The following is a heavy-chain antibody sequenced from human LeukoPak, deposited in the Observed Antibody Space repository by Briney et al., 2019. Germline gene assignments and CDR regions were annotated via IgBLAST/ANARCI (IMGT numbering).Heavy chain of an antibody. CDR1: GGSISSGGYY. CDR2: IYYSGST. V-gene: IGHV4-31*03. J-gene: IGHJ4*02. Sequence: SQTLSLTCTVSGGSISSGGYYWSWIRQHPGKGLGWIGYIYYSGSTYYNPSLKSRVTISVDTSKNQFSLKLSSVTAADTAVYYCARGPVFGIAAAGTFDYWGQGTLVTVSS. CDR3: ARGPVFGIAAAGTFDY. D-gene: IGHD6-13*01.